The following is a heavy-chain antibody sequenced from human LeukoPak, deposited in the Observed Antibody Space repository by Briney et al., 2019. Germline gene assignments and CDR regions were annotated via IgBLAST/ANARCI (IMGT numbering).Heavy chain of an antibody. CDR1: GVSFSSASYY. D-gene: IGHD4-23*01. Sequence: SETLSLTCTVSGVSFSSASYYWSWIRQPPGKGLEWIGRIYASGSTNYNPSLKSRVTMSVDTSKNQFSLKLSSVTAADTAVYYCARGSDTSVASDYWGQGTLVTVSS. CDR2: IYASGST. V-gene: IGHV4-61*02. CDR3: ARGSDTSVASDY. J-gene: IGHJ4*02.